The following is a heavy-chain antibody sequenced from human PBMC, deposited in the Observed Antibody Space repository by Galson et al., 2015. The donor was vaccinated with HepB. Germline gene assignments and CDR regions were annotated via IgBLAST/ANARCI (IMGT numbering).Heavy chain of an antibody. CDR1: GHTFTDYY. CDR3: AGDQKKTSYDLLTADKWFEP. V-gene: IGHV1-69-2*01. CDR2: VDLEDGET. D-gene: IGHD3-9*01. Sequence: VKVSCKVSGHTFTDYYIHWVQQAPGKGLKWMGLVDLEDGETIDTGKFHGRLTISAAMSTDTAYLELSSLRSEDTAVYYCAGDQKKTSYDLLTADKWFEPWGQGTLVTVSS. J-gene: IGHJ5*02.